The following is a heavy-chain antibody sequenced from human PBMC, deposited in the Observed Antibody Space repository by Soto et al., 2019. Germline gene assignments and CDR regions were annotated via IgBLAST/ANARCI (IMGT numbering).Heavy chain of an antibody. J-gene: IGHJ4*02. Sequence: CASSGFTFSNYAMSWVRQAPGKGLEWVSAISGSGGSTYYADSVKGRFTISRDNAKNSLSLQMNSLRAEDTAVYYCAGGSYWGQGTLVTVSS. CDR1: GFTFSNYA. CDR3: AGGSY. CDR2: ISGSGGST. V-gene: IGHV3-23*01.